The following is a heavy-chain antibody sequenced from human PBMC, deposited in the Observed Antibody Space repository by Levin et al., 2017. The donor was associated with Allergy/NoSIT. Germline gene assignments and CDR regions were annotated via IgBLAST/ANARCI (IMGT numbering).Heavy chain of an antibody. J-gene: IGHJ5*02. Sequence: GGSLRLSCKASGYIFTSYGFTWVRQAPGQGLEWMGWISGYNGNTTYAQKFQGRLIMTTDTSTNTAYMELKTLRSDDTAAYYSARVGGVGKTLVGVVPPSVRNWFDPWGQGTLVTVSS. D-gene: IGHD3-3*01. CDR3: ARVGGVGKTLVGVVPPSVRNWFDP. CDR1: GYIFTSYG. V-gene: IGHV1-18*04. CDR2: ISGYNGNT.